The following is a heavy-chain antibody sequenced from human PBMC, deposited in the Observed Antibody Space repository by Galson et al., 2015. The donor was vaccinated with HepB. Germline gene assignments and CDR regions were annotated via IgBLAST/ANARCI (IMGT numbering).Heavy chain of an antibody. J-gene: IGHJ5*02. CDR1: GYTFTSYG. CDR2: ISAYNGNT. D-gene: IGHD3-22*01. CDR3: ARDGTNYYDRLGFVPDWFDP. Sequence: QSGAEVKKPGASVKVSCKASGYTFTSYGISWVRQAPGQGLEWMGWISAYNGNTNYAQKLQGRVTMTTDTSTSTAYMELRSLRSDDTAVYYCARDGTNYYDRLGFVPDWFDPWGQGTLVTVSS. V-gene: IGHV1-18*04.